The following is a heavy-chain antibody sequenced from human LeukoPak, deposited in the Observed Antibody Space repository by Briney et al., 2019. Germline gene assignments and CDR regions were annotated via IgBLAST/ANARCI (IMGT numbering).Heavy chain of an antibody. V-gene: IGHV3-48*01. D-gene: IGHD1-26*01. CDR2: ISTRSNNL. CDR3: AKDGGEPVNPRYFDY. J-gene: IGHJ4*02. Sequence: GGSLRLSCAASGFTFNIYSMNWVRQAPGKGLEWLSHISTRSNNLYYADSVKGRFTISRDNSKNTLYLQMNSLRVEDTAVYYCAKDGGEPVNPRYFDYWGQGTLVTVSS. CDR1: GFTFNIYS.